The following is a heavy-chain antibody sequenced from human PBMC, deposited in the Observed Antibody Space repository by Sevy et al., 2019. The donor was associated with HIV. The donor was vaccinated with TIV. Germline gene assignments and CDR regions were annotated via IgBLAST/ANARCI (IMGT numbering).Heavy chain of an antibody. CDR2: IAYDGGNK. D-gene: IGHD1-26*01. J-gene: IGHJ4*02. Sequence: GGSLRLSCAASGFSFNKYGMHWVRHAPGEGLEWVAVIAYDGGNKYYTDSVKGRFTISRDNSKNTLYLQMNSLRAEDTAVYYCAKIPAGGSYFSYFDSWGQGTLVTVSS. CDR3: AKIPAGGSYFSYFDS. CDR1: GFSFNKYG. V-gene: IGHV3-30*18.